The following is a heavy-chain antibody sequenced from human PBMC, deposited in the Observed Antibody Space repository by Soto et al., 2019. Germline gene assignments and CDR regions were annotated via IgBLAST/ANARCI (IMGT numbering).Heavy chain of an antibody. J-gene: IGHJ4*02. CDR1: GFTFRNYA. CDR3: ARAIGPTLFDY. V-gene: IGHV3-13*04. CDR2: IGTTGDT. D-gene: IGHD3-22*01. Sequence: GGSLRLSCAASGFTFRNYAMNWVRQGTGKGLEWVSAIGTTGDTYYAGSVKGRFTISRENAKNSLYLQMNSLRAGDTAIYFCARAIGPTLFDYWGQGTLVTVSS.